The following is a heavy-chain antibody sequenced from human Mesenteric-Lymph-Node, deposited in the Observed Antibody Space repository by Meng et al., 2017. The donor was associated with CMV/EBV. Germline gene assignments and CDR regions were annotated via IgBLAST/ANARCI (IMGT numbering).Heavy chain of an antibody. Sequence: GSLKISCAASGFTFSNYNMNWVRQAPGKGLEWVSSITRSSNYIYYVDSVKGRFTISRDNAKNSLYPQMNSLRAEDTAVYYCARDMLRYFDWTRPFDYWGQGTLVTVSS. CDR3: ARDMLRYFDWTRPFDY. V-gene: IGHV3-21*01. J-gene: IGHJ4*02. D-gene: IGHD3-9*01. CDR2: ITRSSNYI. CDR1: GFTFSNYN.